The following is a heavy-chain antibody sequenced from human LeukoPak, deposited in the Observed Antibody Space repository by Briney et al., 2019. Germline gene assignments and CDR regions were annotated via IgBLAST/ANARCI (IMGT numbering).Heavy chain of an antibody. V-gene: IGHV3-23*01. CDR2: ISGSGGST. Sequence: TGGSLRLSSAASGFTFSSYAMTWVRQAPGKGLEWVSGISGSGGSTYYADSVKGRFTISRDNSKNTLSLQMNRLRAADTAVYYFAKGYSYSPLNDAFDIWGQGTMVTVSS. J-gene: IGHJ3*02. CDR1: GFTFSSYA. CDR3: AKGYSYSPLNDAFDI. D-gene: IGHD5-18*01.